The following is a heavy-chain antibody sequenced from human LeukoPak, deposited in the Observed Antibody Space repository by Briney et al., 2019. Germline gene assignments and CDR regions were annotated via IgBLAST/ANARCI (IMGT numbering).Heavy chain of an antibody. J-gene: IGHJ6*02. CDR1: GFTFSSYA. Sequence: GGSLRLSCAASGFTFSSYAMHWVRQAPGKGLEWVAVISHDGSNKYYADSVKGRFTISRDNSKNTLYLQMNSLRAEDTAVYYCARDNGYSYGYSYYYYGMDVWGQGTTVTVSS. D-gene: IGHD5-18*01. CDR2: ISHDGSNK. V-gene: IGHV3-30-3*01. CDR3: ARDNGYSYGYSYYYYGMDV.